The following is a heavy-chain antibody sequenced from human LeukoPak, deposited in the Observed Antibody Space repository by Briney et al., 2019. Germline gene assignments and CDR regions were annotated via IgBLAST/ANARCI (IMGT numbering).Heavy chain of an antibody. V-gene: IGHV3-9*01. CDR3: ARRRRAGPFDY. CDR2: ISWNSGTI. CDR1: GFTFDDYA. Sequence: PGGSLRLSCAASGFTFDDYAMHWVRQAPGKGLEWVSGISWNSGTIGYADSVKGRFTISRDNAKNSLFLQMNSLGAEDTALYYCARRRRAGPFDYWGQGTLVTVSS. J-gene: IGHJ4*02.